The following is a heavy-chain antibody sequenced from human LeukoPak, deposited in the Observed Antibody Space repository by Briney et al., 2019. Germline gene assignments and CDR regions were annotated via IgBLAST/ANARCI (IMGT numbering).Heavy chain of an antibody. CDR1: GGSFSGYY. J-gene: IGHJ5*02. Sequence: SETLSLTCAVCGGSFSGYYWSWIRQPPGKGLEWIGEINHSGSTNYNPSLKSRVTISVDTSKNQFSLKLSSVTAADTAVYYCARRSAKNYYGSGSYYNQPRNWFDPWGQGTLVTVSS. CDR2: INHSGST. V-gene: IGHV4-34*01. CDR3: ARRSAKNYYGSGSYYNQPRNWFDP. D-gene: IGHD3-10*01.